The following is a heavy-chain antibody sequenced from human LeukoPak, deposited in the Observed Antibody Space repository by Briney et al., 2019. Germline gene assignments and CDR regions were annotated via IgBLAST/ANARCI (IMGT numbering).Heavy chain of an antibody. CDR1: GFTFSSYS. Sequence: GGSLRLSCAASGFTFSSYSMNWVRQAPGKGLEWVSSISSSNSYIYYADSVKGRFTISRDNAKNSLYLQMNSLRAEDTAVYYCARDYYDSSGSTIWGQGTLVTVSS. CDR2: ISSSNSYI. J-gene: IGHJ4*02. CDR3: ARDYYDSSGSTI. D-gene: IGHD3-22*01. V-gene: IGHV3-21*01.